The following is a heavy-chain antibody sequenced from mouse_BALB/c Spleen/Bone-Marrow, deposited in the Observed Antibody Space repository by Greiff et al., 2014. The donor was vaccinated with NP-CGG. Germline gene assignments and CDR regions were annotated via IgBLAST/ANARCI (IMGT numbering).Heavy chain of an antibody. CDR2: INPSNGGT. CDR3: TRSRRAMDY. Sequence: VQLQQSGAELVKPGASVKLSCKASGHTFTSYYMYWVKQRPGQGPEWIGEINPSNGGTNFNEKFKSKATLTVDKSSSTAYMQLSSLTSEDSAVYYCTRSRRAMDYWGQGTSVTVSS. J-gene: IGHJ4*01. CDR1: GHTFTSYY. D-gene: IGHD2-12*01. V-gene: IGHV1S81*02.